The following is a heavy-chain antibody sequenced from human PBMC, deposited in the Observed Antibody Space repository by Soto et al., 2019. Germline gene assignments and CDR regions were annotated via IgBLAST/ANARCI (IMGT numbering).Heavy chain of an antibody. CDR2: IYYSGTT. D-gene: IGHD6-6*01. CDR3: ARGAYSASSSYFDY. V-gene: IGHV4-30-4*01. J-gene: IGHJ4*02. Sequence: QVQLQESGPGLVKPSQTLSLTCTVSGDSITSGDYYWSWIRQPPGKALEWIGYIYYSGTTYSSLSLERRVSISVDTSKNQFSLKLNSVTVADTAVYYCARGAYSASSSYFDYWGQGTLVPVSS. CDR1: GDSITSGDYY.